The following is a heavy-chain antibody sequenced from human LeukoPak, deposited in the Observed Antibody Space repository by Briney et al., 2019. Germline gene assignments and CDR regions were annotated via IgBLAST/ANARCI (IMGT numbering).Heavy chain of an antibody. CDR3: AKDEQQLANWFDP. CDR2: ISSDGSKT. J-gene: IGHJ5*02. Sequence: PGRSPRLSCAASGFIFSNYAMHWVRQAPGKGLEWVALISSDGSKTYHADSVKGRFSISRDNSKNTLYLQMNSLRAEDTAVYYCAKDEQQLANWFDPWGQGTLVTVSS. D-gene: IGHD6-13*01. CDR1: GFIFSNYA. V-gene: IGHV3-30*07.